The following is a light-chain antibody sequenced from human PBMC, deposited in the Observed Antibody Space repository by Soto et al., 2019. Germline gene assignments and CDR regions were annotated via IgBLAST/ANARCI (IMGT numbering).Light chain of an antibody. CDR3: QQRTDWVT. J-gene: IGKJ4*01. CDR1: QIVSSY. Sequence: EIVLTQSPATLSLSPGERATLSCRASQIVSSYLAWYQQKPGQAPRLLIYEASNRATGIPARFSGSGSGTDFTLTISSLEPEDFAVYYCQQRTDWVTFGGGTKVEIK. V-gene: IGKV3-11*01. CDR2: EAS.